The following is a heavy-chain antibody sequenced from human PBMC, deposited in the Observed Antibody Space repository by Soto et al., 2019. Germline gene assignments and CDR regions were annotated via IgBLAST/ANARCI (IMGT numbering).Heavy chain of an antibody. Sequence: QVQLQESGPGLVKPSGTLSLTCAVSGGSISSSNWWSWVRQPPGKGLEWIGEIYHSGSTNYNPSLKGRVAIXVXKXXNQFSLKLSSGTDADTAVYYCASPGGGTRGNWFDPWGQGTLVTVSS. V-gene: IGHV4-4*02. CDR1: GGSISSSNW. CDR2: IYHSGST. D-gene: IGHD1-1*01. J-gene: IGHJ5*02. CDR3: ASPGGGTRGNWFDP.